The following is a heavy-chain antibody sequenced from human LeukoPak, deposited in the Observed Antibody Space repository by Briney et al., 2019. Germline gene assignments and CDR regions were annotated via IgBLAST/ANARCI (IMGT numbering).Heavy chain of an antibody. Sequence: PSQTLSLTCTVSGGSISSGSYYWSWIRQPAGKGLEWIVRIYASGSTNYTTTLKSRFTISVDTSKKQSSLKLSSVTAADTAGYYCARAGWYCGGDCNSGYAFDIWGQGTMVTVSS. CDR3: ARAGWYCGGDCNSGYAFDI. CDR1: GGSISSGSYY. J-gene: IGHJ3*02. CDR2: IYASGST. V-gene: IGHV4-61*02. D-gene: IGHD2-21*02.